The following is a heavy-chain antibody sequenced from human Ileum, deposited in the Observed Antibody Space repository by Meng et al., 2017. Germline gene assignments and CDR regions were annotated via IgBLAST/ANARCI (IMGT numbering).Heavy chain of an antibody. J-gene: IGHJ4*02. CDR2: INRNGKTT. V-gene: IGHV3-43*01. D-gene: IGHD2-15*01. CDR3: AKEKLGSKWSTFDS. CDR1: GFNFDDYS. Sequence: GESLKISCDASGFNFDDYSLHWVRQPPGRGLQWVSLINRNGKTTFYADSVKDRFTVSRDNRKNSLYLQMNGLTSEDTAFYYCAKEKLGSKWSTFDSWGPGTLVTVSS.